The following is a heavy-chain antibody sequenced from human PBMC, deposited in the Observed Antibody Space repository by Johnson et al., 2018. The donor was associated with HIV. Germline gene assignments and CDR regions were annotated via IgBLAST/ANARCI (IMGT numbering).Heavy chain of an antibody. CDR3: ASLGWFGESGAFDI. CDR2: LFSGGTI. V-gene: IGHV3-66*01. J-gene: IGHJ3*02. CDR1: GFTVSSYY. D-gene: IGHD3-10*01. Sequence: VQLVESGGGLVQPGGSLRLSCAASGFTVSSYYMSWVRQAPGKGLEWVSVLFSGGTIYFADSVKGRFTISRDNSKNTLYLQMNSLRAEDTAVYYWASLGWFGESGAFDIWGQGTMVTVSS.